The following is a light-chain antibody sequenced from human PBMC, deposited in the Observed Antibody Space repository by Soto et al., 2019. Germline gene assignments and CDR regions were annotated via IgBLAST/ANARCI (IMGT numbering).Light chain of an antibody. J-gene: IGLJ3*02. Sequence: QSALTQPPSVSGSPGQSVTISCTGTSSDVGAYNYVSWYQQYPGKAPKLMIYEVTKRPSGVPDRFSGSKSGNTASLTVSGLQAEDEADYYCTSYVVNNTCVFGGGTKVTVL. CDR3: TSYVVNNTCV. CDR1: SSDVGAYNY. V-gene: IGLV2-8*01. CDR2: EVT.